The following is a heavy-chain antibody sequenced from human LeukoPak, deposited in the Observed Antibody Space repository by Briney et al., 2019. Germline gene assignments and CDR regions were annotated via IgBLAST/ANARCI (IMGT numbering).Heavy chain of an antibody. D-gene: IGHD2-21*02. CDR3: ARFSACDGDCYYLLY. CDR2: IYYSGST. V-gene: IGHV4-59*01. CDR1: GVSSSSYQ. J-gene: IGHJ4*02. Sequence: ASETLSLTCSVSGVSSSSYQWSWIRQPPGKGLEWIGSIYYSGSTNYNPSLKSRVTISVDTSNNQFSLKLTSVTAADTAVYYCARFSACDGDCYYLLYWGQGTLVTVSS.